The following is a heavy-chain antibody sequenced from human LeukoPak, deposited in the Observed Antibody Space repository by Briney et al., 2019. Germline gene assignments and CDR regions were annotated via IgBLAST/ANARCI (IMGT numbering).Heavy chain of an antibody. CDR3: ARGPRWLPFDY. D-gene: IGHD5-24*01. CDR1: GGSISSGDYY. V-gene: IGHV4-39*07. Sequence: PSETLSLTCTVSGGSISSGDYYWSWIRQPPGKGLEWIGEINHSGSTNYNPSLKSRVTISVDTSKNQFSLKLSSVTAADTAVYYCARGPRWLPFDYWGQGTLVTVSS. J-gene: IGHJ4*02. CDR2: INHSGST.